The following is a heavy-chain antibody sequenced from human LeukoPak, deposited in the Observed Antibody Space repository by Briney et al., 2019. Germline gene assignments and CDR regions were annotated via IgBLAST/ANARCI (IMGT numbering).Heavy chain of an antibody. D-gene: IGHD1-26*01. V-gene: IGHV3-30*02. CDR1: GFTFSSYA. J-gene: IGHJ4*02. Sequence: GGSLRLSCAASGFTFSSYAMHWVRQAPGKGLEWVAFIRYDGSNKYYADSVKGRFTISRDNSKNTLYLQMNSLRAEETAVYCCAKDLGGSSKVGGYYFDYWGQGTLVTVSS. CDR3: AKDLGGSSKVGGYYFDY. CDR2: IRYDGSNK.